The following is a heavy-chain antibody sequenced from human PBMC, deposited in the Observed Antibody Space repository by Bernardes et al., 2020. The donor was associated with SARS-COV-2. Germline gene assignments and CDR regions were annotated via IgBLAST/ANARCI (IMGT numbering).Heavy chain of an antibody. CDR2: IDSDGSST. CDR1: GFTFSRYW. CDR3: AKGRIGSDFWSGHSL. V-gene: IGHV3-74*01. Sequence: GGSLRLSCAASGFTFSRYWMHWVRQAPGKGLVWVSRIDSDGSSTTYADAVKGRFIMSRDNAKNILYLQLNSLRAEDTAVYFCAKGRIGSDFWSGHSLWGQGTLMTVSS. J-gene: IGHJ1*01. D-gene: IGHD3-3*01.